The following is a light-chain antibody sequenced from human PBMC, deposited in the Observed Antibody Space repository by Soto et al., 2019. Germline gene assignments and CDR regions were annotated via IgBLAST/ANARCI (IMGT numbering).Light chain of an antibody. J-gene: IGLJ2*01. CDR3: SSYTTSSTLV. V-gene: IGLV2-14*01. Sequence: QPVLTQPASVSGSPGQSITISCTGTSSDVGGYNYVSWYQQYPGEAPKLMIYEVSNRPSGVSNRFSGSKSGNTASLTISGLQAEDEADYYCSSYTTSSTLVFGGGTKLTVL. CDR2: EVS. CDR1: SSDVGGYNY.